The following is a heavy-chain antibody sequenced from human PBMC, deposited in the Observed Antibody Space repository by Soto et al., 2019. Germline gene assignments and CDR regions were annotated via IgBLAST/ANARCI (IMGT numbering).Heavy chain of an antibody. J-gene: IGHJ4*02. CDR2: ISISSDVI. V-gene: IGHV3-11*01. CDR1: GFLFTDYY. Sequence: QVQLVESGGGLVQPGGSLRLSCVASGFLFTDYYMTWVRQAPGKGLEWISSISISSDVIYYADSVKGRFTISRDNANRSVCLEMSSLSAEDTAVHYWTRDYDISDNLPGVGGKGTRGTAS. CDR3: TRDYDISDNLPGV. D-gene: IGHD3-22*01.